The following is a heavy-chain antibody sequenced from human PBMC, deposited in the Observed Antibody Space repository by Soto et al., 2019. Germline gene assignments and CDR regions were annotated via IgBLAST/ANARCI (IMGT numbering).Heavy chain of an antibody. D-gene: IGHD1-1*01. Sequence: EVQLVESGGGLVKPGGSLRLSCAVSGFTFNSYSMNWVRQAPGKGLEWVSSISSFSNYMYYTDSVKGRFTISRDNARNSLSLQMNSLRAEDAAVYYCARAGGYRRTTPNPRAYDVDVWGQGTTVTVSS. CDR2: ISSFSNYM. CDR1: GFTFNSYS. J-gene: IGHJ6*02. CDR3: ARAGGYRRTTPNPRAYDVDV. V-gene: IGHV3-21*01.